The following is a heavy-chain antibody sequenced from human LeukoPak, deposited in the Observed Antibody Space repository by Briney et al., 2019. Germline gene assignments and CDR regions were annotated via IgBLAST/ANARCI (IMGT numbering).Heavy chain of an antibody. CDR3: ARASYFDWLFYFDY. D-gene: IGHD3-9*01. CDR2: IYHSGST. CDR1: GGSISSGGYS. J-gene: IGHJ4*02. V-gene: IGHV4-30-2*01. Sequence: SETLSLTCAVSGGSISSGGYSWSWIRQPPGKGLEWIGYIYHSGSTYYNPSLKSRVTISVDRSKNQFSLKLSSVTAADTAVYYCARASYFDWLFYFDYWGQGTLVTVSS.